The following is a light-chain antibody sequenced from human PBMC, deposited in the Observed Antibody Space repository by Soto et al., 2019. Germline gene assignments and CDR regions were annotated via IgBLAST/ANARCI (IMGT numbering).Light chain of an antibody. V-gene: IGKV1-39*01. CDR2: AAS. CDR1: QSTSSY. Sequence: DIQMTQSPSSLSASVGDRVTITCRASQSTSSYLNWYQQKPGKAPKVLIYAASSLQSGVPSRFSGSGSGTDFTLTISSLQPEDFATYYCQQTYSTPSITFGQGTRLEIK. J-gene: IGKJ5*01. CDR3: QQTYSTPSIT.